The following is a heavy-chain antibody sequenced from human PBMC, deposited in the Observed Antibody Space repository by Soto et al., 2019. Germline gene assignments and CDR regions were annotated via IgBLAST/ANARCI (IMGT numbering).Heavy chain of an antibody. D-gene: IGHD3-22*01. V-gene: IGHV1-18*01. CDR2: ISANNAYT. CDR1: GYSFTSYG. CDR3: ARYDSRGYSPIDR. J-gene: IGHJ5*02. Sequence: QVQLVQSGAEVKKPGASVKVSCKASGYSFTSYGITWLRPAPGQGLEWMGRISANNAYTDYAQKVQGRVTMTTDTSTSTAYMELRSLRSDDRAVYYWARYDSRGYSPIDRCGQGTLVSVSS.